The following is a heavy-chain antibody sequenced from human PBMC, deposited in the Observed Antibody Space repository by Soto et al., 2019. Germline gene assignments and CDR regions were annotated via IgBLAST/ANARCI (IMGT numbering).Heavy chain of an antibody. D-gene: IGHD3-16*01. V-gene: IGHV4-61*01. CDR1: GGSVSSGSYY. Sequence: PSETLSLTCTVSGGSVSSGSYYWSWIRQPPGKGLEWIGYIYYSGSTNYNPSLKSRVTISVDTSKNQFSLKLSSVTAADTAVYYCAREGAARGYYYYGMDVWGQGTTVTVSS. J-gene: IGHJ6*02. CDR3: AREGAARGYYYYGMDV. CDR2: IYYSGST.